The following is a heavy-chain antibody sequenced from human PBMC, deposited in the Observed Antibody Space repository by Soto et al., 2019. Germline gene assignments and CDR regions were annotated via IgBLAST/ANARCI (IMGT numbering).Heavy chain of an antibody. J-gene: IGHJ4*02. D-gene: IGHD1-7*01. CDR1: GFTFSSYA. Sequence: QVQLVESGGGVVQPGRSLRLSCAASGFTFSSYAMHWVRQAPGMGLEWVAVISYDGSNKYYADSVKGRFTISRDNSKNTSYLQMNSLRAEDTAVYYCASLYNWNYEDYFDYWGQGTLVTVSS. V-gene: IGHV3-30-3*01. CDR2: ISYDGSNK. CDR3: ASLYNWNYEDYFDY.